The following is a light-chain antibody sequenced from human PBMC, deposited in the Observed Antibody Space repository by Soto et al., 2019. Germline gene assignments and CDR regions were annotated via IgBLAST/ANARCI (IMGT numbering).Light chain of an antibody. V-gene: IGLV2-8*01. CDR3: SSYAGSNTYV. CDR2: EVS. J-gene: IGLJ1*01. CDR1: SSDVGDYKH. Sequence: QSVLTQPPSASGSPGQSVTISCTGTSSDVGDYKHVSWYQQHPGKAPKLIVYEVSKRPSGVPDRFSGSKSYNMASLTVSGLQAEDEADYYRSSYAGSNTYVFGTGTRVTVL.